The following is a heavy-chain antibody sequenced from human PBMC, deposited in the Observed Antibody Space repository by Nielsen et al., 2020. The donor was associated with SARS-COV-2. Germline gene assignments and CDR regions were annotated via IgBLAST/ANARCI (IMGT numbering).Heavy chain of an antibody. J-gene: IGHJ4*02. CDR3: AKERDTAMVRQGGFDY. CDR2: ISGSGGST. V-gene: IGHV3-23*01. D-gene: IGHD5-18*01. Sequence: GRQAPGKGLEWVSAISGSGGSTYYADSVKGRFTISRDNSKNTLYLQMNSLRAEDTAVYYCAKERDTAMVRQGGFDYWGQGTLVTVSS.